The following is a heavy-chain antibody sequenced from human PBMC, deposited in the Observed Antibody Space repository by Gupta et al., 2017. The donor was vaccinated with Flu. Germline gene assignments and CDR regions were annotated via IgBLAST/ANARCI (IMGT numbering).Heavy chain of an antibody. J-gene: IGHJ4*02. CDR2: ISYDGSNK. Sequence: VQLVESGGGVVQPGRSLRLSCAASGFTFSSYGMHWVRQAPGKGLEWVAVISYDGSNKYYADSVKGRFTISRDNSKNTLYLQMNSLRAEDTAVYYCAKDSRTIAAAGTGYDYWGQGTLVTVSS. V-gene: IGHV3-30*18. CDR1: GFTFSSYG. CDR3: AKDSRTIAAAGTGYDY. D-gene: IGHD6-13*01.